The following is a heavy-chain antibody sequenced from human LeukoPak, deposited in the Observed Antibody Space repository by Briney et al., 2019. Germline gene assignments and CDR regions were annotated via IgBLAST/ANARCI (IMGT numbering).Heavy chain of an antibody. CDR3: AALRYPPD. J-gene: IGHJ4*02. CDR2: IYSGGST. D-gene: IGHD3-9*01. V-gene: IGHV3-53*01. CDR1: GFTVSSNY. Sequence: GGSLRLSCAASGFTVSSNYMSWVRQAPGKGLEWVSVIYSGGSTYYADSVKGRFTISRDNAKNSLYLQMNSLRAEDTAVYYCAALRYPPDWGQGTLVTVSS.